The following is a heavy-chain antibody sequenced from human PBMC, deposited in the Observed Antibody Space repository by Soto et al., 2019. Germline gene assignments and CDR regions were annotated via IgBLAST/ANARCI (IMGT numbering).Heavy chain of an antibody. D-gene: IGHD4-4*01. CDR2: IIPIFGTA. V-gene: IGHV1-69*13. CDR1: GDTFSSYT. CDR3: ARVVTPYNWFDP. Sequence: SVKVSCKTSGDTFSSYTISWVRQAPGQGLEWMGGIIPIFGTANYAQKFQGRVTITADEYTSTAYMELSSLRSEDTAVYYCARVVTPYNWFDPWGQGTLVTVSS. J-gene: IGHJ5*02.